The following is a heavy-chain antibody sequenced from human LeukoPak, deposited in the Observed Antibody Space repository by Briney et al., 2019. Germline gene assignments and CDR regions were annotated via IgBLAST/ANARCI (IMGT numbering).Heavy chain of an antibody. Sequence: SETLSLTCTVSGGSISSYYWSWIRQPPGKGLEWIGYIYYSGSTNYNPSLKSRVTISVDTSKNQFSLKLSSVTAADTAVYYCARVHDSSGSLLNSFDPWGQGTLVTVSS. J-gene: IGHJ5*02. CDR1: GGSISSYY. CDR2: IYYSGST. V-gene: IGHV4-59*01. CDR3: ARVHDSSGSLLNSFDP. D-gene: IGHD3-22*01.